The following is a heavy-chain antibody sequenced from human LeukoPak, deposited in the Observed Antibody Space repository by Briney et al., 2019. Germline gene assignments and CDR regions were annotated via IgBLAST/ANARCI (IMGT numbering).Heavy chain of an antibody. J-gene: IGHJ6*03. CDR2: ISSSSSYI. V-gene: IGHV3-21*01. Sequence: GGSLRLSCAASGFTFSSYSMNWVRQDPGKGLEWVSSISSSSSYIYYADSVKGRFTISRDNAKNSLYLQMNSLRAEDTAVYYCARGPHITMIVVVLRENYYMDVWGKGTTVTVSS. D-gene: IGHD3-22*01. CDR3: ARGPHITMIVVVLRENYYMDV. CDR1: GFTFSSYS.